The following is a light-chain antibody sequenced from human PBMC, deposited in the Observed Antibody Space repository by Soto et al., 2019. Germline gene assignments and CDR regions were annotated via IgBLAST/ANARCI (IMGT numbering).Light chain of an antibody. Sequence: EVVLNQSPGTLSLSTGERATLSCRASQSVSSNHLAWYQQKPGQAPRLLIYGGSSRATGIPVRFSGSGSETDFTLTITRLEPEDFAVYYCQQYSSSRTFGQGTNVDI. CDR1: QSVSSNH. CDR2: GGS. J-gene: IGKJ1*01. CDR3: QQYSSSRT. V-gene: IGKV3-20*01.